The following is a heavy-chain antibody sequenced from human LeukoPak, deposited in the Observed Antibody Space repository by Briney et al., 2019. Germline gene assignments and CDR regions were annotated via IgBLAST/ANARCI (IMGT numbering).Heavy chain of an antibody. CDR3: VSPRGFSYGYFDY. CDR2: IYYSRST. J-gene: IGHJ4*02. V-gene: IGHV4-39*01. D-gene: IGHD5-18*01. CDR1: GGSISSSSYY. Sequence: PSETLSLTCTVSGGSISSSSYYWGWIRQPPGKGLEWIGSIYYSRSTYYNPSLKSRVTISVDTSKNQFSLTLGSVSATDTAVYYCVSPRGFSYGYFDYWGQGTLVTVSS.